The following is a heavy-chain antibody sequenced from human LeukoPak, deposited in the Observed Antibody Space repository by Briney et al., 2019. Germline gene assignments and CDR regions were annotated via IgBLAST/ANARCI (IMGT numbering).Heavy chain of an antibody. CDR2: ISGSGGGT. Sequence: GGSLRLSCAASGLTFSRYAMSWVRQAPGKGLEWVSAISGSGGGTYYADPVRGRFTISRDNSKNTLYLHMNSLRAEDTAVYYCVKDWRDESNCGGDCLQYWGQGTLVTVSS. CDR3: VKDWRDESNCGGDCLQY. D-gene: IGHD2-21*02. V-gene: IGHV3-23*01. J-gene: IGHJ4*02. CDR1: GLTFSRYA.